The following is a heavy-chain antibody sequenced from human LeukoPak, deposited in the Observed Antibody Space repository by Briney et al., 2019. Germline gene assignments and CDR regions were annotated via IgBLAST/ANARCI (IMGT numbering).Heavy chain of an antibody. D-gene: IGHD3-9*01. CDR3: ARDPPPHRYDILTGYPDY. CDR2: IYSGGDT. V-gene: IGHV3-66*01. Sequence: PGGSLRLSCAASGFTVSSNYMGWVRQAPGKGLEWVSVIYSGGDTYYADSVKGRFTISRDNSKNTLYLQMNSLRAEDTAVYYCARDPPPHRYDILTGYPDYWGQGTLVTVSS. J-gene: IGHJ4*02. CDR1: GFTVSSNY.